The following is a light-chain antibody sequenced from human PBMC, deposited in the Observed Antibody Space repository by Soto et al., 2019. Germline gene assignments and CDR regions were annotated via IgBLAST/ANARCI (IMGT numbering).Light chain of an antibody. CDR2: KAS. CDR1: QSISTW. CDR3: QQYNSYSPT. Sequence: DIPMTQSPSTLSASVGDRVTITCRASQSISTWLAWYQQEPGKAPKLLIHKASSLQSGVPSRFSGSGSGTDFTLTISSLHPDDFATYYYQQYNSYSPTFGQGTRVEIK. V-gene: IGKV1-5*03. J-gene: IGKJ1*01.